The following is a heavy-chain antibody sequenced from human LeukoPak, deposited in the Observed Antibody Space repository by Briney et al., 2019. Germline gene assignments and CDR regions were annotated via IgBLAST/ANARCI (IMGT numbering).Heavy chain of an antibody. CDR3: ARDIVSSSSLYYYYYYMDV. V-gene: IGHV3-21*01. CDR2: ISSSSSYI. Sequence: GGSLRLSCAASGFTFSSYSMNWVRQAPGKGLEWVSSISSSSSYIYYADSVKGRFTISRDNAKNSLYLQMNSLRAEDTAVYYCARDIVSSSSLYYYYYYMDVWGKGTTVTVSS. CDR1: GFTFSSYS. D-gene: IGHD6-13*01. J-gene: IGHJ6*03.